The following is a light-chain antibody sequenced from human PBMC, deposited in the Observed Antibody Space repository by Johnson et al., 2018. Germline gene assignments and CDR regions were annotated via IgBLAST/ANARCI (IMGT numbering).Light chain of an antibody. CDR3: GTWDSSLSAGNV. CDR1: SSNIGNNY. CDR2: ENN. J-gene: IGLJ1*01. V-gene: IGLV1-51*02. Sequence: QSVLTQPPSVSAAPGKKVTISCSGSSSNIGNNYVSWYQQLTGTAPKLLIYENNKRPSGIPDRFSGSKSGTSATLGITGLQTGDEADYYCGTWDSSLSAGNVFGTGTKVTVL.